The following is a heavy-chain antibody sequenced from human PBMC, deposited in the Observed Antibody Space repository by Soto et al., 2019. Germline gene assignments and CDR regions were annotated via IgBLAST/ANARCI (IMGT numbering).Heavy chain of an antibody. CDR1: GGTFSSYA. J-gene: IGHJ6*02. D-gene: IGHD2-8*01. CDR3: ARAGRGMVPILMAV. Sequence: GASVKVSCKASGGTFSSYAISWVRQAPGQGLEWMGGIIPIFGTANYAQKFQGRVTITADESTSTAYMELSSLRSEDTAVYYCARAGRGMVPILMAVWGQGTTVTVSS. V-gene: IGHV1-69*13. CDR2: IIPIFGTA.